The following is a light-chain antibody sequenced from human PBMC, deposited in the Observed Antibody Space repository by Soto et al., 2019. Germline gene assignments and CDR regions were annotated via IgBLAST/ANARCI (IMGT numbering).Light chain of an antibody. V-gene: IGLV2-8*01. CDR3: SSYAGSNNPV. CDR2: EVS. CDR1: SSDVGGYNY. J-gene: IGLJ2*01. Sequence: QSALTQPPSASGSPGQSVTISCTGTSSDVGGYNYVSWYQQHPGKAPKLMIYEVSERPSGVPDRFSGSKSGNTASLTVSGLQAEDEADYYCSSYAGSNNPVFGGGTKLTVL.